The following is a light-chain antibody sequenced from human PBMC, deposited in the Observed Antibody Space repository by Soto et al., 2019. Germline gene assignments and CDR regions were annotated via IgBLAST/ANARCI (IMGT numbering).Light chain of an antibody. V-gene: IGLV2-23*01. CDR3: CSFAGNSLPFV. Sequence: QSVLTQPASVSGSPGQSITISCTGTNNDVGGYNLVSWYQQRPGKAPKLLIYEGTKRPSGVSIRFSGSKSGKTASLTISGLQAEDEADYYCCSFAGNSLPFVFGSGTKVTVL. CDR1: NNDVGGYNL. CDR2: EGT. J-gene: IGLJ1*01.